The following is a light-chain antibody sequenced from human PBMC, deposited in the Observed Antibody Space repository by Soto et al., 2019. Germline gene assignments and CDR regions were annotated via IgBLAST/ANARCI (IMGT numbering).Light chain of an antibody. J-gene: IGLJ2*01. CDR3: CSSASRTTPVE. CDR1: SDVVGNYNL. CDR2: EGN. Sequence: QSALTQPASVSGSPGQSITISCTGTSDVVGNYNLVSWYQQHPGKAPKLIIYEGNKRPSGVSNRFSGSKSANTASLTISGLRAEDEADYYCCSSASRTTPVEFGRGTKLTVL. V-gene: IGLV2-23*01.